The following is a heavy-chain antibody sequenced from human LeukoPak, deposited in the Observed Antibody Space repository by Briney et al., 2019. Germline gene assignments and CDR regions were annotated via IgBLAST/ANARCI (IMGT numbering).Heavy chain of an antibody. Sequence: GASVKVSCKASGYTFTSYGISWVRQAPGQGLEWMGWISAYNGNTNYAQKLQGRVTMTTDTSTSTAYMELRSLRSDDTAVYYCARDLRGIQLWPALDYWGQGTLVTVSS. J-gene: IGHJ4*02. CDR1: GYTFTSYG. CDR3: ARDLRGIQLWPALDY. CDR2: ISAYNGNT. D-gene: IGHD5-18*01. V-gene: IGHV1-18*01.